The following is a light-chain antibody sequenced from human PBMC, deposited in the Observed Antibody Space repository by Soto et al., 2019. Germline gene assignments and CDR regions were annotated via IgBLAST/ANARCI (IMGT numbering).Light chain of an antibody. CDR3: QQSDLKSLS. J-gene: IGKJ4*01. CDR2: QAS. CDR1: QNISSW. Sequence: DIQMTQSPSTLSASIGDRVTITCRASQNISSWLSWYQLKPGKAPNLLIYQASILESGVPSRFRGSGCGTELSLPISSLQPDDFAAFCCQQSDLKSLSFGGGTKVEIK. V-gene: IGKV1-5*03.